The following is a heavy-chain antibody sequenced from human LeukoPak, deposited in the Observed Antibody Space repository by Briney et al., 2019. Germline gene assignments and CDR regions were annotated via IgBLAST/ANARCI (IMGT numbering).Heavy chain of an antibody. CDR3: ASKGSYEAFDY. CDR2: IYSGGST. Sequence: PGGSLRLSCAASGFTVSSNYMSWVRQAPGKGLEWVSVIYSGGSTYYADSVKGRFTISRDNSKNTLYFQMNSLRAEDTAVYYCASKGSYEAFDYWGQGTLVTVSS. V-gene: IGHV3-66*02. J-gene: IGHJ4*02. CDR1: GFTVSSNY. D-gene: IGHD1-26*01.